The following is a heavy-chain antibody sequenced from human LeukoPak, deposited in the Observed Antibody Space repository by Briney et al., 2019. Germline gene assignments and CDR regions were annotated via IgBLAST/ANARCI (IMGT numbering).Heavy chain of an antibody. J-gene: IGHJ4*02. CDR2: IKSKTDGGTR. CDR3: STRRIYDGSESNVFDY. Sequence: GGSLRLSCTASGFTVNNALMSWVRQAPGKGLEWVGRIKSKTDGGTRDYAAPVKGRFTISRDDSKNTLYLQMSSLRTEDTALYYCSTRRIYDGSESNVFDYWGQGTLVTVSS. CDR1: GFTVNNAL. D-gene: IGHD3-10*01. V-gene: IGHV3-15*01.